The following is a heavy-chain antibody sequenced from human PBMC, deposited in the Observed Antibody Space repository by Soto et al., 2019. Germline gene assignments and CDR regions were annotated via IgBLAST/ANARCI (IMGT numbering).Heavy chain of an antibody. CDR3: GRLEGLATISYYFDY. J-gene: IGHJ4*02. CDR2: VYYSGST. D-gene: IGHD3-9*01. CDR1: GGSVSGSGYY. Sequence: SETLSVTCTVAGGSVSGSGYYWGWVRQPPGKGLEWIGSVYYSGSTYYNPSLESRVTISVDKSKNQFSLKLMSLSAADTAVYYCGRLEGLATISYYFDYWGQGALVTVSS. V-gene: IGHV4-39*01.